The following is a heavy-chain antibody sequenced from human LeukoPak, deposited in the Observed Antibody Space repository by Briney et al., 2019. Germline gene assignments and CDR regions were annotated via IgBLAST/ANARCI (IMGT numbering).Heavy chain of an antibody. Sequence: GGSLRLSCVASGFTFNYYAIHWVRQAPGKGLEWVAVISFDGKNKFYADSVKGRFTLSRDNSKNTLYLQMNSLKPEDTAVYFRARDSRLKWTEYYFDFWGQGTLVTVSS. D-gene: IGHD3/OR15-3a*01. J-gene: IGHJ4*02. CDR1: GFTFNYYA. V-gene: IGHV3-30*04. CDR3: ARDSRLKWTEYYFDF. CDR2: ISFDGKNK.